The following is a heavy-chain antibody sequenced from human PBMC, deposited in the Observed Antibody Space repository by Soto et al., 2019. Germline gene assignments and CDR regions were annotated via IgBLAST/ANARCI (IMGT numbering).Heavy chain of an antibody. CDR2: FYYSGST. V-gene: IGHV4-59*01. Sequence: SETLSLTCTVSGGSISSYYWSWIRQPPGKGLEWIGYFYYSGSTNYNPSLQSRVTVSVGTYKNQSSLKLSSVTAADTAVYYCARGTLTSYFDYWGQGTLVTVSS. J-gene: IGHJ4*02. CDR1: GGSISSYY. CDR3: ARGTLTSYFDY. D-gene: IGHD1-1*01.